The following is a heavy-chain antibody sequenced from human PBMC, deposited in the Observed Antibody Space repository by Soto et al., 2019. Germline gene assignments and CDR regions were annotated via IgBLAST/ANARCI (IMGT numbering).Heavy chain of an antibody. Sequence: SETLSLTCSVSGAALNSGNYYWSWNRQVPGKGLEWIGHIYVTGAVDYNPSLRDRITISQDTSERQFSLNLRLVTAADTAVYYCARLRIATNNYKWFDPWGQGTLVTVSS. CDR3: ARLRIATNNYKWFDP. CDR1: GAALNSGNYY. J-gene: IGHJ5*02. CDR2: IYVTGAV. V-gene: IGHV4-31*03. D-gene: IGHD2-21*01.